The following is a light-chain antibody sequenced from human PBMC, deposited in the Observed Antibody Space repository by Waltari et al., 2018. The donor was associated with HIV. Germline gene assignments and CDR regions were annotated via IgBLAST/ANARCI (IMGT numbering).Light chain of an antibody. CDR1: QSVLYNSNNRNH. Sequence: DIVMTQSPDSLVVSLGERATINCKSSQSVLYNSNNRNHLAWYQQRPGQPPKLLIYWASMREIGVPERFTGSGSGTDFNLTISSLQADDVAVYYCLQFFSSPRTFGQGTKVEI. CDR3: LQFFSSPRT. J-gene: IGKJ1*01. V-gene: IGKV4-1*01. CDR2: WAS.